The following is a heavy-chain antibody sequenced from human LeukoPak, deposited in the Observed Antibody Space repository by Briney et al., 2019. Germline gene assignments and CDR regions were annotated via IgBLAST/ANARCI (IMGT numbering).Heavy chain of an antibody. CDR3: ARGSTKGYYYDSSAPDPPFDY. J-gene: IGHJ4*02. Sequence: GASVKVSCKASGGTFSSYAISWVRQAPGQGLEWMGGIIPIFGTANYAQKFQGRVTITADKSTSTAYMELSRLRSDDTAVYYCARGSTKGYYYDSSAPDPPFDYWGQGTLVTVSS. CDR1: GGTFSSYA. D-gene: IGHD3-22*01. V-gene: IGHV1-69*06. CDR2: IIPIFGTA.